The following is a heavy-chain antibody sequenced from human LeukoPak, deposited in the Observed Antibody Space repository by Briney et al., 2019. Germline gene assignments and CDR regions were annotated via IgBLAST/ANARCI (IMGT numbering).Heavy chain of an antibody. Sequence: ETLSLTCAVSGGXISSSNCWSWVRQPPGKGLEWVSGISETGGTTWHADSVKGRLTISRDNSKNTLYLQMNTLRAEDTALYYCAKDYRGQDSLFDYWGQGTLVIVSS. CDR3: AKDYRGQDSLFDY. J-gene: IGHJ4*02. CDR2: ISETGGTT. V-gene: IGHV3-23*01. D-gene: IGHD3-10*01. CDR1: GGXISSSN.